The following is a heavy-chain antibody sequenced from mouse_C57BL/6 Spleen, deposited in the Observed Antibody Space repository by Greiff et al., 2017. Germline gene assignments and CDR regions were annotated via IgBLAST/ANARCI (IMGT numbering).Heavy chain of an antibody. J-gene: IGHJ4*01. V-gene: IGHV5-4*01. D-gene: IGHD2-4*01. CDR1: GFTFSSYA. CDR3: ARYEYDEGDYAMDY. Sequence: DVQLQESGGGLVKPGGSLKLSCAASGFTFSSYAMSWVRQTPEKRLEWVATISDGGSYTYYPDNVKGRFTISRDNAKNNLYLQMSHLKSEDTAMYYCARYEYDEGDYAMDYWGQGTSVTVSS. CDR2: ISDGGSYT.